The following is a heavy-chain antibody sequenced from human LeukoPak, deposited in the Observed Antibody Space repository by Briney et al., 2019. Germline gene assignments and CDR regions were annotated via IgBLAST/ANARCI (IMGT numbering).Heavy chain of an antibody. D-gene: IGHD5-18*01. CDR1: GFTFRDYA. CDR3: AKEKPWIQLWLAAFDI. V-gene: IGHV3-30*04. J-gene: IGHJ3*02. CDR2: ISYDGKYQ. Sequence: GGSLRLSCAASGFTFRDYAMHWVRQAPGKGLEWVALISYDGKYQFYADSVKGRFTISRDDSKNTLYVQMNSLRAEDTAVYYCAKEKPWIQLWLAAFDIWGQGTMVTVSS.